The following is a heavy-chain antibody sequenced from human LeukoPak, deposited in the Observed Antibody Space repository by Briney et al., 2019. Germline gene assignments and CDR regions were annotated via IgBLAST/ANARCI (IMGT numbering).Heavy chain of an antibody. CDR3: ARDGRGGYNVPLDY. J-gene: IGHJ4*02. CDR2: ISNYNGNT. CDR1: GYTFNSYG. Sequence: ASVKVSCKASGYTFNSYGISWVRQAPGQGLEWMGWISNYNGNTHYAQKLQGRVTMTTDTSTSTAYMELRSLRSDDTAVFYCARDGRGGYNVPLDYWGQGTLVTVSS. V-gene: IGHV1-18*01. D-gene: IGHD5-24*01.